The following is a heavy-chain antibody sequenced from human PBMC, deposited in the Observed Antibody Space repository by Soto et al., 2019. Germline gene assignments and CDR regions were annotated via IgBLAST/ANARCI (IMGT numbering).Heavy chain of an antibody. CDR2: IIPILGIA. CDR1: GGTFSSYT. J-gene: IGHJ3*02. Sequence: ASVKVSCKASGGTFSSYTISWVRQAPGQGLEWMGRIIPILGIANYAQKFQGRVTITADKSTSTAYMELSSLRSEDTTVYYCASNLGGPNDAFDIWGQGTMVTVSS. CDR3: ASNLGGPNDAFDI. V-gene: IGHV1-69*02. D-gene: IGHD2-15*01.